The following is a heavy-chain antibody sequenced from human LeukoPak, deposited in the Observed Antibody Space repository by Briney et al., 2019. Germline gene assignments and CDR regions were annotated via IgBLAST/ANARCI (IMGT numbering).Heavy chain of an antibody. D-gene: IGHD5-12*01. CDR1: GFTLTSKW. CDR2: INTDGSNT. CDR3: APQQTYSPYNWFVP. Sequence: PGGSLRLSWAASGFTLTSKWIHWVRQAPGKGVVWVSHINTDGSNTAYADSVKGRFIISRDNAKNTLYLQMNSLRAEDTAVYYCAPQQTYSPYNWFVPWGQGTLVTVSS. V-gene: IGHV3-74*01. J-gene: IGHJ5*02.